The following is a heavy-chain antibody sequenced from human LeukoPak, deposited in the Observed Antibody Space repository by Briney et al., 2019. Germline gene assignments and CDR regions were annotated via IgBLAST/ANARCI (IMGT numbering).Heavy chain of an antibody. CDR1: GYTFTSYG. CDR3: ARRKITIFGVVTQYYFDY. D-gene: IGHD3-3*01. CDR2: IIPIFGTA. Sequence: SVKVSCKASGYTFTSYGISWVRQAPGQGLEWMGGIIPIFGTANYAQKFQGRVTITTDESTSTAYMELSSLRSEDTAVYYCARRKITIFGVVTQYYFDYWGQGTLVTVSS. V-gene: IGHV1-69*05. J-gene: IGHJ4*02.